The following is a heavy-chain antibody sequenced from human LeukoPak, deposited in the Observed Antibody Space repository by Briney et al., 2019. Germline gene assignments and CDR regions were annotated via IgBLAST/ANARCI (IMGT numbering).Heavy chain of an antibody. CDR1: GFTFSSYA. Sequence: HPGGSLRLSCAASGFTFSSYAMSWVRQAPGKGLEWVSAISGSGGSTYYADSVKGRFTISRDNSKNTLYLQMNSLRAEDTAVYYCARDGLSMVRGVIIRNIDYWGQGTLVTVSS. CDR3: ARDGLSMVRGVIIRNIDY. V-gene: IGHV3-23*01. D-gene: IGHD3-10*01. J-gene: IGHJ4*02. CDR2: ISGSGGST.